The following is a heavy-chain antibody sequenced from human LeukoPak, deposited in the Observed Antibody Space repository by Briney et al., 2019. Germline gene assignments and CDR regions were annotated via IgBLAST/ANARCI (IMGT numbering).Heavy chain of an antibody. Sequence: AQTLSLTCTVSGGSISSDYWSWIRQPPGKGLEWIGYIYYSGSTNYNPSLKSRVTISVDTSKNQFSLKLSSVTAADTAVYYCARDGITMVRGVINGAFDIWGQGTMVTVSS. D-gene: IGHD3-10*01. CDR2: IYYSGST. CDR1: GGSISSDY. CDR3: ARDGITMVRGVINGAFDI. V-gene: IGHV4-59*01. J-gene: IGHJ3*02.